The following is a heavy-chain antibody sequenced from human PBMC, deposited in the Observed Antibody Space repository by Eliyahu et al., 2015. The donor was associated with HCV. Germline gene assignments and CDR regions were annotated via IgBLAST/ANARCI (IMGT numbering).Heavy chain of an antibody. D-gene: IGHD2-2*01. CDR3: ARAHRSGYCSSTSCYYWYFDL. CDR2: IYYSGST. V-gene: IGHV4-31*03. Sequence: QVQLQESGPGLVKPSQTLSLTCTVSGGSISSGGYYWSWIRQHPGKGLEWIGYIYYSGSTYYNPSLKSRVTISVDTSKNQFSLKLSSVTAADTAVYYCARAHRSGYCSSTSCYYWYFDLWGRGTLVTVSS. J-gene: IGHJ2*01. CDR1: GGSISSGGYY.